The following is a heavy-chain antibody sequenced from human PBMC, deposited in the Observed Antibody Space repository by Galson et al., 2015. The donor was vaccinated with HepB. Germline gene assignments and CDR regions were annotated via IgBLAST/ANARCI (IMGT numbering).Heavy chain of an antibody. CDR2: IIPILGIA. D-gene: IGHD2-2*01. CDR3: ARAPWELVVPAAKGYYYYYMDV. Sequence: SVKVSCKASGGTFSSYAISWVRQAPGQGLEWMGGIIPILGIANYAQKFQGRVTITADKSTSTAYMELSSLRSEDTAVYYCARAPWELVVPAAKGYYYYYMDVWGKGTTVTVSS. V-gene: IGHV1-69*10. CDR1: GGTFSSYA. J-gene: IGHJ6*03.